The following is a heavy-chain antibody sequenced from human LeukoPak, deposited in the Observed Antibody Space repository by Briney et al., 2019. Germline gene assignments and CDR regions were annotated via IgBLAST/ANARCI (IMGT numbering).Heavy chain of an antibody. CDR3: AKGSSVANFDY. Sequence: GRSLRLSCAASGFIFSTYGMHWVRQAPGKGLEWVTLISYDGSNKFYADSVKGRFTISRDNSKNTLYLQVNSLRAEDTAVYYCAKGSSVANFDYWGQGTLVTVSS. CDR1: GFIFSTYG. J-gene: IGHJ4*02. V-gene: IGHV3-30*18. CDR2: ISYDGSNK. D-gene: IGHD6-19*01.